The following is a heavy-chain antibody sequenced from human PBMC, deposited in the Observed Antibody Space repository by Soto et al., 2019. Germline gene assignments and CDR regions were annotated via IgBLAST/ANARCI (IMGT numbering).Heavy chain of an antibody. CDR1: AGVFSNYA. J-gene: IGHJ5*02. CDR2: IVPVFGTP. Sequence: ASVKVSCKASAGVFSNYALTWVRQAPGQGLEWVGGIVPVFGTPNYAPKFQGRVTVTADESTRTGYMELSSLTSEDTATYYCATGSHYLSTGYYFDNWGQGTLVTVSS. D-gene: IGHD3-22*01. V-gene: IGHV1-69*13. CDR3: ATGSHYLSTGYYFDN.